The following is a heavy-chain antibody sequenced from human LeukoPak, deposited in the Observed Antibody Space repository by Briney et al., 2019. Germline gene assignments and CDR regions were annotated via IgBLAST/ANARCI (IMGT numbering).Heavy chain of an antibody. Sequence: GASVKVSCKASGGTFSSYAISWVRQAPGQGVEWMGRIIPILGIANYAQKFQGRVTITADKSTSTAYMELSSLRSEDTAVYYCARSPNYDFWSGYPPGFDYWGQGTLVTVSS. V-gene: IGHV1-69*04. CDR3: ARSPNYDFWSGYPPGFDY. D-gene: IGHD3-3*01. CDR2: IIPILGIA. J-gene: IGHJ4*02. CDR1: GGTFSSYA.